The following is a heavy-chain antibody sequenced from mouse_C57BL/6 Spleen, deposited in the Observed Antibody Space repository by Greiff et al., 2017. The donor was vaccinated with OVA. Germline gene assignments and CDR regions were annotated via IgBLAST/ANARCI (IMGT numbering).Heavy chain of an antibody. CDR3: AKGDGGVAY. Sequence: VKLVESGPGLVQPSQSLSITCTVSGFSLTSYGVHWVRQSPGQGLEWLGVIWRGGSTDYNAAFMSRLGLTKDNSKSQVFCKMNSLQAEDTAIYYCAKGDGGVAYWGQGTLVTGSA. V-gene: IGHV2-5*01. D-gene: IGHD3-3*01. J-gene: IGHJ3*01. CDR2: IWRGGST. CDR1: GFSLTSYG.